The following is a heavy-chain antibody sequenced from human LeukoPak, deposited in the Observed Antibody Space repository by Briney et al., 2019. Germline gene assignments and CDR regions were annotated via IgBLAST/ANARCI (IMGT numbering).Heavy chain of an antibody. V-gene: IGHV3-23*01. D-gene: IGHD2-2*01. Sequence: QPGGSLRLSCAASRFTFDDYAMHWVRQAPGKGLEWASGISGSGGSTYYADSVKGRFTISRDNSKNTLFPQMNSLRAEDRAVYYCAKDSLRTVPKASFDSWGQGTLVTVSS. CDR1: RFTFDDYA. CDR2: ISGSGGST. J-gene: IGHJ4*02. CDR3: AKDSLRTVPKASFDS.